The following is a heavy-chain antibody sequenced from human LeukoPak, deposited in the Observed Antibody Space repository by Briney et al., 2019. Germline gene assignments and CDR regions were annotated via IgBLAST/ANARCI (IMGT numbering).Heavy chain of an antibody. J-gene: IGHJ2*01. V-gene: IGHV4-34*01. Sequence: PSETLSLTCAVYGGSFSGYYWSWIRQPPGKGLEWIGEINHSGSTNYNPSLKSRVTISVDTSKNQFSLKLSSVTAADTAVYYCARDRNMITFGGVIAAGWYFDLWGRGTLVTVSS. CDR1: GGSFSGYY. CDR2: INHSGST. D-gene: IGHD3-16*02. CDR3: ARDRNMITFGGVIAAGWYFDL.